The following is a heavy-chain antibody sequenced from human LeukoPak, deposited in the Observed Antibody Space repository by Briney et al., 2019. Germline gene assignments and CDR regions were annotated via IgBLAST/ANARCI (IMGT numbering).Heavy chain of an antibody. CDR1: GYTFTGYY. Sequence: GASVKVSCKASGYTFTGYYMHWVRQAPGQGLEWMGWINPNSGGTNYAQKFQGRVTMNRDTSSSTAYMELSRLRSDDTAVYYCARDIGYSYGYDYWGQGTLVTVSS. CDR2: INPNSGGT. J-gene: IGHJ4*02. V-gene: IGHV1-2*02. D-gene: IGHD5-18*01. CDR3: ARDIGYSYGYDY.